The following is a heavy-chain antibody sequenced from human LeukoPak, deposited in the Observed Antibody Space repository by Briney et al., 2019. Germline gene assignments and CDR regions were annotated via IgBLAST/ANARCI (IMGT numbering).Heavy chain of an antibody. CDR2: INPNSGGT. CDR1: GYTFTGYY. CDR3: ARESITMVRGVIGASYYYMDV. Sequence: ASVKASCKASGYTFTGYYMHWVRQAPGQGLEWMGWINPNSGGTNYAQKFQGRVTMTRDTSISIAYMELSRLRSDDTAVYYCARESITMVRGVIGASYYYMDVWGKGTTVTVSS. D-gene: IGHD3-10*01. V-gene: IGHV1-2*02. J-gene: IGHJ6*03.